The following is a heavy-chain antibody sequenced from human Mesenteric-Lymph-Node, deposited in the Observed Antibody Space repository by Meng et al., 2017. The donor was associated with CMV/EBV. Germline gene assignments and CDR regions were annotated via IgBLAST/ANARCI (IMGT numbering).Heavy chain of an antibody. Sequence: FAFSSYGMHWVRQAPGKGLEWVAIISYDGSNKYYADSVKGRFTISRDNSKNTLYLQMNSLRAEDTAVYYCARPGLLWFGEPTLFDYWGQGTLVTVSS. CDR3: ARPGLLWFGEPTLFDY. D-gene: IGHD3-10*01. CDR1: FAFSSYG. V-gene: IGHV3-30-3*01. CDR2: ISYDGSNK. J-gene: IGHJ4*02.